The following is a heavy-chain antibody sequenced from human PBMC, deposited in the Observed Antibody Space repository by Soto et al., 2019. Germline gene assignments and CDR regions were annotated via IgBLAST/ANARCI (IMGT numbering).Heavy chain of an antibody. Sequence: QVQLQQWGAGLLKPSETLSLTCAVYGGSFSGYYWSWIRQPPRKGLEWIGEINHSGSTNYNPSLKSRVTISVDTSKNQFSLKLSSVTAADTAVYYCARRSCSSTSCYADWFDPWGQGTLVTVSS. J-gene: IGHJ5*02. V-gene: IGHV4-34*01. D-gene: IGHD2-2*01. CDR1: GGSFSGYY. CDR2: INHSGST. CDR3: ARRSCSSTSCYADWFDP.